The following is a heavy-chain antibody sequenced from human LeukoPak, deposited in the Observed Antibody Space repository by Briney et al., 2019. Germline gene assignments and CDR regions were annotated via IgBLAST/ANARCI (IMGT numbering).Heavy chain of an antibody. J-gene: IGHJ6*02. CDR3: ARARSYYDLWSPMDV. D-gene: IGHD3-3*01. CDR2: IYYSGST. Sequence: SETLSLTCTVSGGSISSSSYYWGWIRQPPGKGLEWIGSIYYSGSTYYNPSLKSRVTISVDTSKNQFSLKLSSVTAADTAVYYCARARSYYDLWSPMDVWGQGTTVTVSS. CDR1: GGSISSSSYY. V-gene: IGHV4-39*07.